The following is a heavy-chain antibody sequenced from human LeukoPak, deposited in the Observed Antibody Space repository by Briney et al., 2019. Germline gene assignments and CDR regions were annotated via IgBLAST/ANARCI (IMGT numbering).Heavy chain of an antibody. V-gene: IGHV3-30-3*01. CDR3: ARGRPGYSYGSARHFDY. CDR1: GFTFSSYA. Sequence: GGSLRLSCAASGFTFSSYAMHWVRQAPGKGLEWVAVISYDGSNKYYADSVKGRFTISRDNSKNTLYLQMNSLRAEDTAVYYCARGRPGYSYGSARHFDYWGQGTLVTVSS. CDR2: ISYDGSNK. J-gene: IGHJ4*02. D-gene: IGHD5-18*01.